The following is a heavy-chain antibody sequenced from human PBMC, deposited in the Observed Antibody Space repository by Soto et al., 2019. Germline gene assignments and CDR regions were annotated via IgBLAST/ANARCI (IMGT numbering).Heavy chain of an antibody. J-gene: IGHJ4*02. CDR3: ERSAVGLATLKLPDF. Sequence: QLRLQESGPGLVKPSETLSLTCTVSGDPVSSSSYYWGWIRQPPGKGLEWSGSIYYSGSTYYSPSLETRVIISVDTSKNQFSLKLTSVTAADTAVYFCERSAVGLATLKLPDFWGQGTLVTVSS. CDR1: GDPVSSSSYY. V-gene: IGHV4-39*01. CDR2: IYYSGST. D-gene: IGHD1-26*01.